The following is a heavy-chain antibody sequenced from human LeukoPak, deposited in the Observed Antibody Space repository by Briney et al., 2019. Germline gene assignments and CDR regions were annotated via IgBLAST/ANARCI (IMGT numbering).Heavy chain of an antibody. V-gene: IGHV4-59*08. CDR3: ARHIGGGIEDMDV. CDR1: GGSIGTYY. D-gene: IGHD3-16*02. Sequence: SETLSLTCTVSGGSIGTYYWSWLRQSPGKGLEWIGYIYVTGTRYNPYLPSRVTLSVDRSRNQFFLKMSSVTAADTAVYYCARHIGGGIEDMDVWGKGTKVIVSS. J-gene: IGHJ6*03. CDR2: IYVTGT.